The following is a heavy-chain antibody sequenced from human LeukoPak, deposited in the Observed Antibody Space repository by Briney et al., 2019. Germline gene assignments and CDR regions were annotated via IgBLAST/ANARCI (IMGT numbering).Heavy chain of an antibody. CDR1: GFTVSSNY. CDR3: LRARRWLQFDGAFDM. V-gene: IGHV3-53*01. D-gene: IGHD5-24*01. CDR2: LYSTGST. J-gene: IGHJ3*02. Sequence: GGSLRLSCAASGFTVSSNYMSWVRQAPGKGLEWVAVLYSTGSTYYADSVKGRFTISRDNSKNTLYLQMNSLSADDTAVYSCLRARRWLQFDGAFDMWGEGTMVTVSS.